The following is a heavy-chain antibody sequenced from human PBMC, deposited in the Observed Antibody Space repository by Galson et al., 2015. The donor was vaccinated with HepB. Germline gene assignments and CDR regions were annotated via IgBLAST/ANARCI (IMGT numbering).Heavy chain of an antibody. Sequence: SLRLSCAASGFTFSSYAMSWVRQAPGKGLEWVSAISGSGGSTYYADSVKGRFTISRDNSKNTLYLQMNSLRAEDTAVYYCAKFPDLSRWRVPEDAFDIWGQGTMVTVSS. J-gene: IGHJ3*02. V-gene: IGHV3-23*01. D-gene: IGHD2-2*01. CDR3: AKFPDLSRWRVPEDAFDI. CDR1: GFTFSSYA. CDR2: ISGSGGST.